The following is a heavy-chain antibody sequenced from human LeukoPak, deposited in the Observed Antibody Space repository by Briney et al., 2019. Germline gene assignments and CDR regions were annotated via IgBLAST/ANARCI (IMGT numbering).Heavy chain of an antibody. CDR2: IKQDGSEK. J-gene: IGHJ4*02. CDR1: GFTFSTYW. Sequence: AGGSLRLSCAASGFTFSTYWMSWVRQAPGKGLEWVANIKQDGSEKYYVDSVKGRFTISRDNAKNSLYLQMNSLRAEDTAVYYCARGFGSAYFDYWGQGTLVTVSS. V-gene: IGHV3-7*04. CDR3: ARGFGSAYFDY. D-gene: IGHD3-10*01.